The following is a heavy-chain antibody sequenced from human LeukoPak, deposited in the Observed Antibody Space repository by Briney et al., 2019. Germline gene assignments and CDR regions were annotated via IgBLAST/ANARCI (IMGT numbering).Heavy chain of an antibody. CDR3: AKSSAGSTTIFRVVHYYYYYVDV. CDR1: GGTFSRYA. V-gene: IGHV1-69*13. CDR2: IIPMFGTA. D-gene: IGHD3-3*01. Sequence: GASVKVSCKASGGTFSRYAISWVRQAPGQGLEWMGGIIPMFGTANYAEKFQGRVTITADESSSTVYMELSSLISEDTAVYYCAKSSAGSTTIFRVVHYYYYYVDVWGTGTTVTVSS. J-gene: IGHJ6*03.